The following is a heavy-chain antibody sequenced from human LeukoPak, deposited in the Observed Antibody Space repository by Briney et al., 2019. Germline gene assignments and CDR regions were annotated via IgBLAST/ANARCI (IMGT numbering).Heavy chain of an antibody. Sequence: SVKVSCKASGGTFSSYAISWVRQAPGQGLEWMGRIIPIFGIANYAQKFQGRATITADKSTSTAYMELSSLRSEDTAVYYCARVDTAMPEDYWGQGTLVTVSS. CDR1: GGTFSSYA. D-gene: IGHD5-18*01. J-gene: IGHJ4*02. CDR2: IIPIFGIA. V-gene: IGHV1-69*04. CDR3: ARVDTAMPEDY.